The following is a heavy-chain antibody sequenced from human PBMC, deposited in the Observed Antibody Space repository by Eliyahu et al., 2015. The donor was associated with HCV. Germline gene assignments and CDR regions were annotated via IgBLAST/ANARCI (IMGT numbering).Heavy chain of an antibody. CDR2: IWYDGSNK. D-gene: IGHD2-2*02. CDR1: TFSSYG. Sequence: TFSSYGMHWVRQAPGKGLEWVAVIWYDGSNKYYADSVKGRFTISRDNSKNTLYLQMNSLRAEDTAVYYCARDEDIVVVPAAIGGFDYWGQGTLVTVSS. V-gene: IGHV3-33*01. J-gene: IGHJ4*02. CDR3: ARDEDIVVVPAAIGGFDY.